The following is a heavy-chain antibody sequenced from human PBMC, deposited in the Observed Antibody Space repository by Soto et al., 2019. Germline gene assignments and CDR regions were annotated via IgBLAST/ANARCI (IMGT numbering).Heavy chain of an antibody. CDR3: ARADGGTQTSDIFDL. J-gene: IGHJ3*01. D-gene: IGHD1-1*01. CDR1: GASITSYY. Sequence: SGTLSLTCTVSGASITSYYWNWIRQPPGKGLEWIGYMYYSVNTNYNPSVKSRVTISIDTSKNQFSLKLSSVTAADTAVYYCARADGGTQTSDIFDLWGPGTMVTVSS. CDR2: MYYSVNT. V-gene: IGHV4-59*01.